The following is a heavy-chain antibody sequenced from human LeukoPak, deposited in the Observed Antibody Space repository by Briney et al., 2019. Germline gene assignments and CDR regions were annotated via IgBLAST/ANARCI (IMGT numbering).Heavy chain of an antibody. Sequence: GRSLRLSCAASGFTFSSYAMHWVRQAPGKGLEGVAVISYDGSNKYYADSVKGRFTISRDNSKNTLYLQMNSLRAEDTAVYYCARDTSGYSSDGMDVWGQGTTVTVSS. CDR2: ISYDGSNK. D-gene: IGHD5-12*01. CDR3: ARDTSGYSSDGMDV. V-gene: IGHV3-30*04. J-gene: IGHJ6*02. CDR1: GFTFSSYA.